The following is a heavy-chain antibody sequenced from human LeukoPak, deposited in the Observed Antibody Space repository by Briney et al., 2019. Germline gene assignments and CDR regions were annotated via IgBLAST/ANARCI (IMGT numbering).Heavy chain of an antibody. V-gene: IGHV1-2*02. Sequence: ASVKVSFKASGFTFTAYYLHWVRQAPGQGLEYMGCINLRTRGTKYTQKFQGRVIMTWDTSVTTAYMELSRLNSDDTALYYCAREKSDSGGFDDWGQGTLVTVST. CDR2: INLRTRGT. CDR1: GFTFTAYY. CDR3: AREKSDSGGFDD. J-gene: IGHJ4*02. D-gene: IGHD3-10*01.